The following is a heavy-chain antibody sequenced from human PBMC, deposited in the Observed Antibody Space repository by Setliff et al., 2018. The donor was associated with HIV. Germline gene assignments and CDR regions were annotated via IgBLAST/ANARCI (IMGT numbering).Heavy chain of an antibody. CDR3: ARDVSYYDISGYYLADF. CDR1: GFTFDYHV. CDR2: ISWDSDFI. Sequence: GGSLRLSCAASGFTFDYHVMYWVRQAPGKGLEWVSTISWDSDFIAYADSVKGRFTISRDNAENSLYLQMNSLRAEDTAVYYCARDVSYYDISGYYLADFWGQGTLVTVSS. V-gene: IGHV3-9*01. D-gene: IGHD3-22*01. J-gene: IGHJ4*02.